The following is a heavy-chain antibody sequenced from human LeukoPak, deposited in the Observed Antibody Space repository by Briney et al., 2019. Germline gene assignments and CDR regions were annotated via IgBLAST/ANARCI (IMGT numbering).Heavy chain of an antibody. CDR3: ARGPSGTLILHFDY. Sequence: GGSLRLSCAASGFTFSSYEVNWVRQAPGKGLEWVSYISGSGSTTYYAHSVKGRFTISRDNAKNSLSLQMNSLRDEVTAIYYCARGPSGTLILHFDYWGQGALVTVSS. V-gene: IGHV3-48*03. J-gene: IGHJ4*02. D-gene: IGHD3-10*01. CDR2: ISGSGSTT. CDR1: GFTFSSYE.